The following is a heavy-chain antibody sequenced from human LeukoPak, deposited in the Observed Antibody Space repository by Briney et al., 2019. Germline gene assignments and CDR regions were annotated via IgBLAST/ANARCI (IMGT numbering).Heavy chain of an antibody. V-gene: IGHV4-39*01. Sequence: PSETLSLTCTVSGGSISSNNYYWGWIRKPPGKGLEWIGSIYYVGSTYYNPSLKSRVTISVDTSKNQFSLKLSSVTAADTAVYYCARQASSSIGRLDYWGQGTLVTVSS. CDR1: GGSISSNNYY. CDR2: IYYVGST. D-gene: IGHD6-6*01. J-gene: IGHJ4*02. CDR3: ARQASSSIGRLDY.